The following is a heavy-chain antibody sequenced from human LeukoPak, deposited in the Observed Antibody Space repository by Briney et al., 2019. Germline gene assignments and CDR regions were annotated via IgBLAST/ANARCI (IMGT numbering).Heavy chain of an antibody. J-gene: IGHJ4*02. D-gene: IGHD3-10*01. CDR3: AISPLGDPTLDMVRGVPEKNGGDFDY. CDR2: TIPIFGAK. CDR1: GGTFSTFG. V-gene: IGHV1-69*13. Sequence: ASVKVSCKASGGTFSTFGITWVRQAPGQGLEWMGGTIPIFGAKHYAQKFRGRVTITADESTSTAYMELSSLRSEDTAVYYCAISPLGDPTLDMVRGVPEKNGGDFDYWGQGTLVTVSS.